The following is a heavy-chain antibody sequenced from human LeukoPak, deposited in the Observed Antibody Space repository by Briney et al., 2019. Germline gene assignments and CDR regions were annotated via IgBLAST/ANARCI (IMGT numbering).Heavy chain of an antibody. CDR1: GGSFSGYY. CDR3: ARICDSSGYFSFDY. Sequence: SETLSLTCAVYGGSFSGYYRSWIRQPPGKGLEWIGEINHSGSPNYNPSLKSRVTISVDTSKNQFSLKLSSVTAADTAVYYCARICDSSGYFSFDYWGQGTLVTVSS. CDR2: INHSGSP. J-gene: IGHJ4*02. D-gene: IGHD3-22*01. V-gene: IGHV4-34*01.